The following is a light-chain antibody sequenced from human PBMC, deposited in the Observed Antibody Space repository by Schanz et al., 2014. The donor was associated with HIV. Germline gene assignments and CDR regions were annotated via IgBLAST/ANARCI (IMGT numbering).Light chain of an antibody. CDR2: DTN. V-gene: IGLV7-46*01. Sequence: QAVVTQESSLTVSPGGTVTLTCGSSTGAVTSGHYAYWFQQKPGQAPRTLIHDTNNRHSWTPARFSGSLLGGKAALTLSGVRPEDEAEYFCLLQHGGPWVFGGGTKLTVL. J-gene: IGLJ3*02. CDR1: TGAVTSGHY. CDR3: LLQHGGPWV.